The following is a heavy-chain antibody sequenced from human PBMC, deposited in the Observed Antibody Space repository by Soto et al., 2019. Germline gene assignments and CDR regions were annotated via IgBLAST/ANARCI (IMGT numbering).Heavy chain of an antibody. V-gene: IGHV4-61*08. CDR3: ASLLFGAANWFDT. Sequence: SETLSLTCTVSGDSISSGDYYWSWVRQSPGKGLEWIGCIYYSGSTNYNPSLKSRVTISVDTSKNQFSLKLSSVTAADTAVYYCASLLFGAANWFDTWGQRTLLTVSS. CDR1: GDSISSGDYY. D-gene: IGHD3-10*01. CDR2: IYYSGST. J-gene: IGHJ5*02.